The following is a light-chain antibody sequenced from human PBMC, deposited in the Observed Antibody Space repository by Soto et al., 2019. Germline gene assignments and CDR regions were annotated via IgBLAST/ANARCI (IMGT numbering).Light chain of an antibody. V-gene: IGKV1-6*01. J-gene: IGKJ1*01. CDR2: AAS. CDR1: QAIRND. CDR3: LQDYNYPLT. Sequence: AIKMTQSPSSLFASLGDRVTITCRASQAIRNDLGWYQQKPGKAPKLLIYAASSLQSGVPSRFSGSGSGTDFTLTISSLQPEDFATYYCLQDYNYPLTFGQGTKVEIK.